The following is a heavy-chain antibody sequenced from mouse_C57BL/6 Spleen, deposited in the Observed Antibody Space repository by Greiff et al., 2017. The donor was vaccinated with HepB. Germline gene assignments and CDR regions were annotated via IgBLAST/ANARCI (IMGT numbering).Heavy chain of an antibody. CDR2: IYPSDSET. CDR3: ARRDSSDVDY. CDR1: GYTFTSYW. J-gene: IGHJ2*01. Sequence: QVQLQQPGAELVRPGSSVKLSCKASGYTFTSYWMDWVKQRPGQGLEWIGNIYPSDSETHYNQKFKDKATLTVDKSSSTAYMQLSSLTSEDSAVYYCARRDSSDVDYWGQGTTLTVSS. D-gene: IGHD3-2*02. V-gene: IGHV1-61*01.